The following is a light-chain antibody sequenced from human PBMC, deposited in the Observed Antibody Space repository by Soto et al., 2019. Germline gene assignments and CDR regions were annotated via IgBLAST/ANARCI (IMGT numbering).Light chain of an antibody. CDR3: CPYAGTSTSPYV. J-gene: IGLJ1*01. V-gene: IGLV2-23*01. Sequence: QSVLTQPASVSGSPGQSITISCTGTSSDVGSYNLVSWYQQHPGKAPKLMIYEGSKRPSGVSNRFSGSKSGNTASLTISGLQAEPDPHYYPCPYAGTSTSPYVFGTRTKVTVL. CDR2: EGS. CDR1: SSDVGSYNL.